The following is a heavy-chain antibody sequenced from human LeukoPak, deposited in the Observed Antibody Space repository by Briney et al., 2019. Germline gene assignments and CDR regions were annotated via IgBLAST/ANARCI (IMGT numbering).Heavy chain of an antibody. V-gene: IGHV3-11*06. CDR2: ITSSSYT. J-gene: IGHJ4*02. CDR1: GFTFSDYY. D-gene: IGHD3-22*01. CDR3: ARDAGGYYPDY. Sequence: GGSLRLSCAASGFTFSDYYMSWIRQAPGRGLEWVSYITSSSYTNYADSVKGRFTISRDNAKNSLYLQMNSLRPEDTAVYYCARDAGGYYPDYWGQGTLVTVSS.